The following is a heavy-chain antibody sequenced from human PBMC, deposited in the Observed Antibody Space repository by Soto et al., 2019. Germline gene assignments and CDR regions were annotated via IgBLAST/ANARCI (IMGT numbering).Heavy chain of an antibody. CDR1: GFTFNDYA. D-gene: IGHD2-15*01. J-gene: IGHJ6*02. V-gene: IGHV3-30*03. Sequence: QVHLVESGGGGVQPGRSKRLSCVVSGFTFNDYAIHWVRQAPGKGLEWVAVISFDGNNKFYTDSVKGRFTISRDRSKTTAYLQMNNLRAEDTAVYYCARDHWDCSAGGCNPHQLNFFVMDVWGQGTTVTVSS. CDR3: ARDHWDCSAGGCNPHQLNFFVMDV. CDR2: ISFDGNNK.